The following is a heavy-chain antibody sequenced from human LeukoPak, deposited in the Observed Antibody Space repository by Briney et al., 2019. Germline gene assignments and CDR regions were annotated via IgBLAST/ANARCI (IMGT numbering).Heavy chain of an antibody. J-gene: IGHJ4*02. D-gene: IGHD1-14*01. CDR2: IISSSSYI. V-gene: IGHV3-21*01. Sequence: GGSLRLSCAASGLTFSSQSMNWVRQAPGKGLEWVSSIISSSSYIYYADSVKGGFSISRDNSANTLFLEMNSLRPDDTAVYYCANKLTSSRRFDNWGQGTLVTVSS. CDR1: GLTFSSQS. CDR3: ANKLTSSRRFDN.